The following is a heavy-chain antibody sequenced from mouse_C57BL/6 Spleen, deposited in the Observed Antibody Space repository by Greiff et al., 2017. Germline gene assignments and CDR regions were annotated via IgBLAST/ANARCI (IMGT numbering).Heavy chain of an antibody. D-gene: IGHD1-1*01. CDR1: GFTFSSYG. V-gene: IGHV5-6*01. CDR2: ISSGGSYT. Sequence: EVQRVESGGDLVKPGGSLKLSCAASGFTFSSYGMSWVRQTPGKRLEWVATISSGGSYTNYPDSVKGRFTISRDTAKNTLYLQMSRLKSEDTAMYYCARHTCGSKAMDYWGQGTSVTVSS. J-gene: IGHJ4*01. CDR3: ARHTCGSKAMDY.